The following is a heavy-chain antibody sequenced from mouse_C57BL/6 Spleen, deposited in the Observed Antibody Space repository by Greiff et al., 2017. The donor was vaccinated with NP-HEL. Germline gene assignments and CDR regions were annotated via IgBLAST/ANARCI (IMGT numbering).Heavy chain of an antibody. CDR3: ASSGGYYAMDY. J-gene: IGHJ4*01. CDR2: ISSGSSTT. V-gene: IGHV5-17*01. Sequence: EVKLMESGGGLVKPGGSLKLSCAASGFTFSDYGMHWVRQAPEKGLEWVAYISSGSSTTYYADTVKGRFTISRDNAKNTLYLQMTSLRSEDTAMYYCASSGGYYAMDYWGQGTSVTVSS. D-gene: IGHD1-1*02. CDR1: GFTFSDYG.